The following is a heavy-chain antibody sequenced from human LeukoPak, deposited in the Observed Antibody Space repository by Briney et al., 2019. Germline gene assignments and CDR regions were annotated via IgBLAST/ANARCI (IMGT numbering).Heavy chain of an antibody. V-gene: IGHV3-66*01. J-gene: IGHJ4*02. D-gene: IGHD6-19*01. CDR2: IYTGGST. CDR1: GFTVSSNY. Sequence: PGGSLRLSCAASGFTVSSNYMSWVRQAPGKGLEWVSVIYTGGSTYYADTVKGRFTISRDNSKNTPYLQMNSLRAEDTAVYYCARVGYTSGWFRNGGQGTLLTVSS. CDR3: ARVGYTSGWFRN.